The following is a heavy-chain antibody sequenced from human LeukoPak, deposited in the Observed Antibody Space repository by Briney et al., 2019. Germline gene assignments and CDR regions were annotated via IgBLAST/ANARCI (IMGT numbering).Heavy chain of an antibody. CDR3: ARGPNSNWSGLDF. V-gene: IGHV3-74*01. Sequence: GGSLRLSCTASGFSFSGHWMHWARQLPGKGLVWVSRISPTGSTTSYADSVKGRFTVSRDNAKNTPYLQVNNLRAEDTAVYYCARGPNSNWSGLDFWGQGTLLTVSS. CDR1: GFSFSGHW. CDR2: ISPTGSTT. D-gene: IGHD6-6*01. J-gene: IGHJ4*02.